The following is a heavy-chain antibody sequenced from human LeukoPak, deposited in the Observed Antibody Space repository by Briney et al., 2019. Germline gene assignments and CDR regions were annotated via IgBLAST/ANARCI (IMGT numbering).Heavy chain of an antibody. D-gene: IGHD6-19*01. CDR2: IYYSGST. V-gene: IGHV4-59*01. CDR1: GGSFSGYY. J-gene: IGHJ5*02. Sequence: PSETLSLTCAVYGGSFSGYYWSWIRQPPGKGLEWIGYIYYSGSTNYNPSLKSRVTISVDTSKNQFSLKLSSVTAADTAVYYCARATLSAYSSGSGVGWFDPWGQGTLVTVSS. CDR3: ARATLSAYSSGSGVGWFDP.